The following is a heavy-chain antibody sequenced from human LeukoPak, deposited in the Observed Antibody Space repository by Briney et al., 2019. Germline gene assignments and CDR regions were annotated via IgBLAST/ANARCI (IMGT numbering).Heavy chain of an antibody. J-gene: IGHJ4*02. CDR1: GFTFSSYS. Sequence: GSLRLSCAASGFTFSSYSMNWGRQAPGKGLEWVSSISSSSSYIYYVDSVKGRFTISTDNANNSLYLQMNSLRVDDTAVNYCARVLPSHYYDTSGYSDYWGQGTLVTVSS. CDR2: ISSSSSYI. CDR3: ARVLPSHYYDTSGYSDY. D-gene: IGHD3-22*01. V-gene: IGHV3-21*01.